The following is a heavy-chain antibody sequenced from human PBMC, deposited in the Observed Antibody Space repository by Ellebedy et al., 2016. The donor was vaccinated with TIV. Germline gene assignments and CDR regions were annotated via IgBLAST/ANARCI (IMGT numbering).Heavy chain of an antibody. CDR1: GFTFSSYG. Sequence: GESLKISXAASGFTFSSYGMHWVRQAPGKGLEWVAVIWYDGSNKYYADSVKGRFTISRDNSKNTLYLQMNSLRAEDTAVYYCAKETSSGAAAFWGQGTLVTVSS. CDR2: IWYDGSNK. V-gene: IGHV3-33*06. J-gene: IGHJ4*02. CDR3: AKETSSGAAAF. D-gene: IGHD6-13*01.